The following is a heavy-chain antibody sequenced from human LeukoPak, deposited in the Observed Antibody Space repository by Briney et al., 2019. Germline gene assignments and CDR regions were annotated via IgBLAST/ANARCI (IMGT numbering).Heavy chain of an antibody. CDR2: IKQDGSEK. V-gene: IGHV3-7*04. CDR1: GFTFSSYW. CDR3: ARDHIVGASNFDY. J-gene: IGHJ4*02. D-gene: IGHD1-26*01. Sequence: GGSLRLSCAASGFTFSSYWMSWVRQAPGKGLEWVANIKQDGSEKYYVDSVEGRFTISRDNAQNSLYLQMNSLRAEDTAVYYCARDHIVGASNFDYWGQGTLVTVSS.